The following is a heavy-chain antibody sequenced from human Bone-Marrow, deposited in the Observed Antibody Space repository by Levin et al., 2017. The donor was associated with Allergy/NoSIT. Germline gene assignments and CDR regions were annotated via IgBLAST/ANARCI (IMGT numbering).Heavy chain of an antibody. CDR1: GASIRSGAYY. J-gene: IGHJ4*02. CDR3: ARVLAGFDGSAMAYDY. Sequence: SETLSLTCTVSGASIRSGAYYWSWVRQPPGQGLEWIGYIYYNGSTYFNPSLKSRVSISVDTSKNQFSLKLSSVTAADAADYYCARVLAGFDGSAMAYDYWGRGSLVTVSS. D-gene: IGHD3-10*01. CDR2: IYYNGST. V-gene: IGHV4-31*03.